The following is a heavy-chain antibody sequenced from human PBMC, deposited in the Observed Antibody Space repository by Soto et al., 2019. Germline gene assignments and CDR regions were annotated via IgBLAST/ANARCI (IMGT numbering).Heavy chain of an antibody. J-gene: IGHJ6*02. CDR1: GGSFSGYF. CDR2: INHSGRT. CDR3: ARGPRCINTSCSNDFYHFGLDV. D-gene: IGHD2-2*01. Sequence: SETLSLTCAVYGGSFSGYFWTWVRKAPGKGLEWIGEINHSGRTNTNPSLKSRISTSVDTSKNQFSLRLSSVTAADTAFYYCARGPRCINTSCSNDFYHFGLDVWGQGTSVT. V-gene: IGHV4-34*01.